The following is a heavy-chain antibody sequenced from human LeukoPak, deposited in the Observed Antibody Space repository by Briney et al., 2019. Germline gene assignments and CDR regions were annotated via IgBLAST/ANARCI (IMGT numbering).Heavy chain of an antibody. D-gene: IGHD3-22*01. Sequence: SETLSLTCTVSGGSISSGDYYWSWIRQPPGKGLEWIGYIYYSGSTYYNPSLKSRVTISVDTSKNQFSLKLSSVTAADTAVYYCARGTMIVVVITYLDAFDIWGQGTMVTVSS. J-gene: IGHJ3*02. CDR3: ARGTMIVVVITYLDAFDI. CDR2: IYYSGST. V-gene: IGHV4-30-4*01. CDR1: GGSISSGDYY.